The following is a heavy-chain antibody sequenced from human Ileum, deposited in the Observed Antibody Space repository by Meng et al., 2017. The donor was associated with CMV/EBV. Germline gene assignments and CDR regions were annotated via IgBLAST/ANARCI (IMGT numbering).Heavy chain of an antibody. Sequence: SRAAPGFTFHDYTMQWVRPAPGGGPEWVPGIGWSSDNIGYTDSVKGRFTISRDNAKNSMYLQMNSLRPEDTDLYYCAKDVFGSGAYHLDYWGHGILVTVSS. CDR3: AKDVFGSGAYHLDY. CDR1: GFTFHDYT. D-gene: IGHD3-10*01. V-gene: IGHV3-9*01. J-gene: IGHJ4*01. CDR2: IGWSSDNI.